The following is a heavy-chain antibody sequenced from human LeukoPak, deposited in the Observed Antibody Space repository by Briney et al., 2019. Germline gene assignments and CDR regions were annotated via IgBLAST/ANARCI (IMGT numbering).Heavy chain of an antibody. CDR1: GGSISSGSYY. Sequence: SETLSLTCTVSGGSISSGSYYWSWIRQPAGKGLEWIGRIYTSGSTNYNPSLKSRVTISVDTSKNQFSLKLSSVTAADTAVYYCARSLTDKYYDILTGYYHINWFDPWGQGTLVTVSS. J-gene: IGHJ5*02. CDR2: IYTSGST. D-gene: IGHD3-9*01. CDR3: ARSLTDKYYDILTGYYHINWFDP. V-gene: IGHV4-61*02.